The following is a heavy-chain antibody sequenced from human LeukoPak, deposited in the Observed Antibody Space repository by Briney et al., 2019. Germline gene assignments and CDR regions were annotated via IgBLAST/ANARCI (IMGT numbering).Heavy chain of an antibody. J-gene: IGHJ4*02. D-gene: IGHD1-26*01. Sequence: GGSLRLSCAASGFTFISYSMNWVRQAPGKGLEWVSVIYSGGSTYYADSVKGRFTISRDNSKNTLYLQMNSLRAEDTAVYYCARAPGWELLLDYWGQGTLVTVSS. V-gene: IGHV3-53*01. CDR1: GFTFISYS. CDR2: IYSGGST. CDR3: ARAPGWELLLDY.